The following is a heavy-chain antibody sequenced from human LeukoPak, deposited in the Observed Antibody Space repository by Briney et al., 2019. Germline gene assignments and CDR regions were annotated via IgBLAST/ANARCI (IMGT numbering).Heavy chain of an antibody. CDR2: ISVYRGNT. CDR3: ARAGIAAARDLDY. V-gene: IGHV1-18*01. J-gene: IGHJ4*02. D-gene: IGHD6-13*01. CDR1: GYTFSTYA. Sequence: ASVKVSCKASGYTFSTYAITWVRQAPGQGLEWIGWISVYRGNTKFAQSFQGRVTMTTDTSTSTAYMELRSLRSDDTAVYYCARAGIAAARDLDYWGQGTLVTVSS.